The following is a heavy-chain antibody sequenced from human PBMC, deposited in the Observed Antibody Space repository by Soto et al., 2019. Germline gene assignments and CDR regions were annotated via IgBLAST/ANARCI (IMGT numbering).Heavy chain of an antibody. CDR2: IYYSGST. Sequence: QVQLQESGPGLVKPSETLSLTCTVSGGSISSYYWSWIRQPPGKGLEWIGYIYYSGSTNYNPSLKRRVTISVDTSKNQFSLKLSSGTAADTAVYYCARVGGDLLDYWGQGTLVTVSS. CDR3: ARVGGDLLDY. J-gene: IGHJ4*02. V-gene: IGHV4-59*01. CDR1: GGSISSYY. D-gene: IGHD2-21*02.